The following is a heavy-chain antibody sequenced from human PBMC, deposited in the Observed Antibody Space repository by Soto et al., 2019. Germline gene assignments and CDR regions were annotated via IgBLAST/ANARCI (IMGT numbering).Heavy chain of an antibody. V-gene: IGHV4-59*01. CDR1: GGSFSSYY. Sequence: SETLSLTCTVSGGSFSSYYWSWIRQPPGKGLEWIGYIYYSGSTNYDPSLKSRVTISVDTSKNQFSLKLSSVTAADTAVYYCASAWGYCSSTSCFPYYFDYWGQGTLVTVSS. J-gene: IGHJ4*02. CDR2: IYYSGST. D-gene: IGHD2-2*01. CDR3: ASAWGYCSSTSCFPYYFDY.